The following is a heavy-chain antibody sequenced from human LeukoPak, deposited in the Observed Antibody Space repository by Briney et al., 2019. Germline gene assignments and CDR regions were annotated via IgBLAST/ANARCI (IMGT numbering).Heavy chain of an antibody. J-gene: IGHJ4*02. CDR1: GFTFSDYY. D-gene: IGHD6-6*01. CDR3: ARDEYSSSSLVDY. V-gene: IGHV3-11*04. Sequence: GGSLRLSCAASGFTFSDYYMSWIRQAPGKGLEWVSYISSSGSTIYYADSVKGRFTISRDNAKNSLYLQMNSLRAEDTAVYYSARDEYSSSSLVDYWGQGTLVTVSS. CDR2: ISSSGSTI.